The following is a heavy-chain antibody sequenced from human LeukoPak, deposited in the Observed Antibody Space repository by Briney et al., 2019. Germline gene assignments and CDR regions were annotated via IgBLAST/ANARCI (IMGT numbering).Heavy chain of an antibody. V-gene: IGHV4-59*01. J-gene: IGHJ4*02. CDR1: GGSISSYY. Sequence: PSETLSLTCTVSGGSISSYYWSWIRQPPGKGLEWIGYIYYSGNTNYNPSLKSRVTISVDTSKNQFSLKLNSVTAADTAVYYCARAGHISGTYSPFDYWGQGTLVTVSS. D-gene: IGHD1-26*01. CDR3: ARAGHISGTYSPFDY. CDR2: IYYSGNT.